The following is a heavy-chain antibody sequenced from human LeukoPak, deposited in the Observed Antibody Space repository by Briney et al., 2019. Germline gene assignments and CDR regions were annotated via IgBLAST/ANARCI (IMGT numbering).Heavy chain of an antibody. CDR1: GSTFSNYA. J-gene: IGHJ4*02. D-gene: IGHD3-10*01. CDR3: AKRVSYSSGSHFDY. CDR2: ISDSGGST. Sequence: GGSLRLSCAASGSTFSNYAMSWVRQAPGKGLEWVSIISDSGGSTYYADSVKGRFTISRDTSKNTLYLQMNSLSAEDTAIYYCAKRVSYSSGSHFDYWGQGTLVTVSS. V-gene: IGHV3-23*01.